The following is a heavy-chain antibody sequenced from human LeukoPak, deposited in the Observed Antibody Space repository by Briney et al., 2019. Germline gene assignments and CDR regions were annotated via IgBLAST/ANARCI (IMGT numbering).Heavy chain of an antibody. J-gene: IGHJ4*03. D-gene: IGHD3-3*01. CDR3: TRWRSLTSCFDY. CDR2: INPNSGGT. CDR1: GYTFTGYY. V-gene: IGHV1-2*02. Sequence: ASVKVSCKASGYTFTGYYMHWVRQAPGQGLEWMGWINPNSGGTNYAQKFQGRVTMIRDKSISTAYMELSSLRADDTAGYYSTRWRSLTSCFDYWGQEGLVSASS.